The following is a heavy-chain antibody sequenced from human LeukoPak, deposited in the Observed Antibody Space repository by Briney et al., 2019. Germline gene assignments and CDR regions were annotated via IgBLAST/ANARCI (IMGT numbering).Heavy chain of an antibody. V-gene: IGHV3-23*01. CDR3: AREAFYSSGWFSLFGF. Sequence: GGSLRLSCAASGFTFNNYAMSWVRQAPGKGLEWVAVILTSGGRTYYADSVKGRFTISRDNSKNTMYVQMNSLRAEDTAVYYCAREAFYSSGWFSLFGFWGQGTLVTVSS. D-gene: IGHD6-19*01. CDR1: GFTFNNYA. CDR2: ILTSGGRT. J-gene: IGHJ4*02.